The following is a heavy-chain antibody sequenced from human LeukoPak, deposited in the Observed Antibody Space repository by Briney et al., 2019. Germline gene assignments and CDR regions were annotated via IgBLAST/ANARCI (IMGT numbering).Heavy chain of an antibody. V-gene: IGHV3-48*03. D-gene: IGHD3-10*01. CDR2: ISSSGSII. J-gene: IGHJ4*02. Sequence: GGSLRLSCEASGFTFSSYEMNWVRQAPGKGLEWVSYISSSGSIIYYGDSVKGRFTISRDNAKNSLYLQMNSLRAEDTAVYYCARYASGSINWGQGTLLTVSS. CDR3: ARYASGSIN. CDR1: GFTFSSYE.